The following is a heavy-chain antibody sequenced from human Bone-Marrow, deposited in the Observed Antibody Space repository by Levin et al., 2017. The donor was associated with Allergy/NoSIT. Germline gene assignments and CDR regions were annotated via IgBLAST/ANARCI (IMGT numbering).Heavy chain of an antibody. CDR2: IVYSGSP. V-gene: IGHV4-31*03. Sequence: SETLSLTCTVSGGSTTSGGYCWSWIRQPPGKGLEWIGYIVYSGSPYYSPSLNSRLIISLDTSRNQFSLELSSVTAADTAVYFCARGRCSGGTYYPAMCYAPYFDSWGQGTLVTASS. D-gene: IGHD2-15*01. J-gene: IGHJ4*02. CDR1: GGSTTSGGYC. CDR3: ARGRCSGGTYYPAMCYAPYFDS.